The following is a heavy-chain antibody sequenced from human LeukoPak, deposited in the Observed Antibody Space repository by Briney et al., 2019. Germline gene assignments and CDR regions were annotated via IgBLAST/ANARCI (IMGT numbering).Heavy chain of an antibody. Sequence: ASVKVSCKASGFTFTGYYMHWVRQAPGQGLEWMGIINPSGGSTSYAQKFQGRVTMTRDTSTSTVYMELSSLRSEDTAVYYCARDLGYCSGGSCFGWFDPWGQGTLVTVSS. D-gene: IGHD2-15*01. V-gene: IGHV1-46*01. CDR1: GFTFTGYY. CDR2: INPSGGST. CDR3: ARDLGYCSGGSCFGWFDP. J-gene: IGHJ5*02.